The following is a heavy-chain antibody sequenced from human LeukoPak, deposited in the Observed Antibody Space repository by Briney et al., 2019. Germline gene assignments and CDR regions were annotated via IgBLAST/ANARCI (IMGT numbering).Heavy chain of an antibody. CDR2: ISYDGSNK. D-gene: IGHD5-24*01. J-gene: IGHJ4*02. Sequence: GGSLRLSCAASGFTFSSYAMHWVRQAPGKGLEWVAVISYDGSNKYYADSVKGRFTISRDNSKNTLYLQMNSLRAEDTAVYYCARDYKYAFDNWGQGTLVTVSS. CDR3: ARDYKYAFDN. CDR1: GFTFSSYA. V-gene: IGHV3-30*01.